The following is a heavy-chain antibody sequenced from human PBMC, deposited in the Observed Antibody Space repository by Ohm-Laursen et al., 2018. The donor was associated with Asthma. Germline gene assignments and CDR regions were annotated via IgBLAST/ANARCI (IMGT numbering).Heavy chain of an antibody. Sequence: SLRLSCAASGFTFNSYGMHWVRQAPGKGLECVAIISYDGGNKYYADSVKGRFTISRDNSKNTLSLQMNSPRVEDTAVYYCARNYYDHWSGSYTPVAYWGQGTLVTVSS. CDR3: ARNYYDHWSGSYTPVAY. CDR2: ISYDGGNK. CDR1: GFTFNSYG. D-gene: IGHD3-3*01. V-gene: IGHV3-33*05. J-gene: IGHJ4*02.